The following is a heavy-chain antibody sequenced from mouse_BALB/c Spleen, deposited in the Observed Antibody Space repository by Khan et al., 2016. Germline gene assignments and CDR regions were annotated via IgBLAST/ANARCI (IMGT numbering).Heavy chain of an antibody. CDR2: ISYDGSN. CDR3: ATYGNYEGFAY. CDR1: GYSITSGYY. J-gene: IGHJ3*01. Sequence: EVQLQESGPGLVKPSQSLSLTCSVTGYSITSGYYWNWIRQFPGNKLEWMGYISYDGSNNYNPSLKKRISITRDTSKNQFFLKLNSVTTEDTATYYCATYGNYEGFAYWGQGTLVTVSA. V-gene: IGHV3-6*01. D-gene: IGHD2-1*01.